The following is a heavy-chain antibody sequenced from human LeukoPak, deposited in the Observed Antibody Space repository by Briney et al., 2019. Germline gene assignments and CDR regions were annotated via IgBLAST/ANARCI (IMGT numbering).Heavy chain of an antibody. CDR2: INHSGIT. V-gene: IGHV4-38-2*02. Sequence: SETLCLTCTVSSFSISSGDYCCWRRAPPRELLELIASINHSGITYYNPSLKGRVTISVDTSKNQFYLKLTSVTAADTAVYYCGRDRPTGYYDYWGQGTLVTVSS. J-gene: IGHJ4*02. D-gene: IGHD3-9*01. CDR1: SFSISSGDY. CDR3: GRDRPTGYYDY.